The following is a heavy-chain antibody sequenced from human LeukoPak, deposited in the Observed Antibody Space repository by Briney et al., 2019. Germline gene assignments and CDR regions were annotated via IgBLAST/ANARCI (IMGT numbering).Heavy chain of an antibody. J-gene: IGHJ3*02. CDR2: INPYSGDT. V-gene: IGHV1-2*06. Sequence: GASVKVSCKASGYTFTGYHIHWVRQAPGQGLEWMGRINPYSGDTNFAQKFQGRVTMTRDTSITTAYMDLSSLTPDDTAVYFCASDFRGDAFDIWGQGTMVTVSS. CDR3: ASDFRGDAFDI. CDR1: GYTFTGYH.